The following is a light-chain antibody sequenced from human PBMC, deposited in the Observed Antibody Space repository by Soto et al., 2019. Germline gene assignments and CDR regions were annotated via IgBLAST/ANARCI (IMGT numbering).Light chain of an antibody. J-gene: IGKJ2*01. Sequence: DIQMTQSPSTLSASVGDRVTITCRASQSISSWLAWYQQKPGKAPKVLIYDASSLESGVPSRFSGSGSGTEFTLTISSLXPDDFATYYCQQYNSYSSFTFGQGTKLEIK. CDR3: QQYNSYSSFT. CDR1: QSISSW. CDR2: DAS. V-gene: IGKV1-5*01.